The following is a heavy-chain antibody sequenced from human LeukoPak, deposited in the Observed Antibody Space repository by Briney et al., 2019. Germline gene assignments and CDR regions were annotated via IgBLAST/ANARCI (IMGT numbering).Heavy chain of an antibody. V-gene: IGHV7-4-1*02. Sequence: GASVKVSCKASGYTFTSYAMNWVRQAPGQGLEWMGWINTNTGNPTYAQGFTGRFVFSLDTSVSTAYLQISSLKAEDTAVYYCAREIGALRKNYYYYYGMDVWGQGTTVTVSS. CDR3: AREIGALRKNYYYYYGMDV. CDR1: GYTFTSYA. CDR2: INTNTGNP. D-gene: IGHD3-10*01. J-gene: IGHJ6*02.